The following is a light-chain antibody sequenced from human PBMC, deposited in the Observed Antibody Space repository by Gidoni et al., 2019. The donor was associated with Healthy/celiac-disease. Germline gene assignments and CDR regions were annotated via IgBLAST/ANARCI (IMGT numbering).Light chain of an antibody. J-gene: IGKJ1*01. Sequence: DRVRTQSPLSLPVTPGEPASLSCRSSQSLLHSNGYNYLDLSLRKPGQSPQLLIYLGSNRASGGPDRFSGSGPGTDFTLKISTVEAEDVGVYYCMQALLTPWTFGQGTKVEIK. V-gene: IGKV2-28*01. CDR1: QSLLHSNGYNY. CDR2: LGS. CDR3: MQALLTPWT.